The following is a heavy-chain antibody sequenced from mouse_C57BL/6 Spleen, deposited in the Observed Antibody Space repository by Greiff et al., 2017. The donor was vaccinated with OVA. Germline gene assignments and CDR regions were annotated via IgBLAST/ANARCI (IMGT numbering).Heavy chain of an antibody. Sequence: QVQLQQPGTELVKPGASVKLSCKASGYTFTSYWMHWVKQRPGHGLEWIGNINPSNGGTNYNEKFKSKATLTVDKSSSTAYMQLSSLTSEDSAVYYCASHYYGSSYEYYAMDYWGQGTSVTVSS. V-gene: IGHV1-53*01. CDR2: INPSNGGT. D-gene: IGHD1-1*01. CDR1: GYTFTSYW. CDR3: ASHYYGSSYEYYAMDY. J-gene: IGHJ4*01.